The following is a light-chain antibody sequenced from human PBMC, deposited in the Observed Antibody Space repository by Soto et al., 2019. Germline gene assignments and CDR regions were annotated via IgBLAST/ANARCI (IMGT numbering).Light chain of an antibody. J-gene: IGLJ1*01. Sequence: QSVLTQPASVSGSPGQSITISCTGTSSDVGGYNYVSWYQQHPGKAPKLMIYDVSNRPSGVSNRFSGSKSANTASLTISGRQVEDEADYYCSSHTSSSTSYVFGTGTKVTVL. V-gene: IGLV2-14*01. CDR2: DVS. CDR3: SSHTSSSTSYV. CDR1: SSDVGGYNY.